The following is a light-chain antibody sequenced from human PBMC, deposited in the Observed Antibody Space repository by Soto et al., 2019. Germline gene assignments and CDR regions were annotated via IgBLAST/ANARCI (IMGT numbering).Light chain of an antibody. CDR3: QQYGSSPRT. J-gene: IGKJ1*01. V-gene: IGKV3-20*01. CDR2: SAS. Sequence: EIVLTQSPGTLALSPGERVTLPCRASQSVSSNYLAWYQQKPGQAPRLLIYSASSRATGIPDRFSGSGSGTDFTLTINRLEPEDFAVYYCQQYGSSPRTFGQGTKVDIK. CDR1: QSVSSNY.